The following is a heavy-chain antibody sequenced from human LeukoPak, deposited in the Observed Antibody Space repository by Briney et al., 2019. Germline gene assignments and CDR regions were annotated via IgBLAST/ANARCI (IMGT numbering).Heavy chain of an antibody. Sequence: SQTLSLTCAISGDSVSSNSAAWNWIRQSPSRGLEWLGRTSYRSKWYNDHAVSVKSRITINPDTSKNQFSLKLSSVTAADTAVYYCARDHPWRNDAFDIWGQGTMVTVSS. D-gene: IGHD3-3*01. CDR1: GDSVSSNSAA. V-gene: IGHV6-1*01. CDR2: TSYRSKWYN. J-gene: IGHJ3*02. CDR3: ARDHPWRNDAFDI.